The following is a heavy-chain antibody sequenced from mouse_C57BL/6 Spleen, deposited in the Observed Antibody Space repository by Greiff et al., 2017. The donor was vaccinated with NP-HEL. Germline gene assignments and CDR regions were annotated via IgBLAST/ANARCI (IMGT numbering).Heavy chain of an antibody. V-gene: IGHV1-26*01. CDR1: GYTFTDYY. CDR2: INPNNGGT. D-gene: IGHD1-1*01. J-gene: IGHJ3*01. CDR3: AREASGSRAWFAY. Sequence: EVQLQQSGPELVKPGASVKISCKASGYTFTDYYMNWVKQSHGKSLEWIGDINPNNGGTSYNQKFKGKATLTVDKSSSTAYMELRSLTSEDSAVYYCAREASGSRAWFAYWGQGTLVTVSA.